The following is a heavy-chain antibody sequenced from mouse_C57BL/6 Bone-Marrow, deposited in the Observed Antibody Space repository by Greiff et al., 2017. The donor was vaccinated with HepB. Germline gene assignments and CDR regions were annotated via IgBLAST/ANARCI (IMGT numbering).Heavy chain of an antibody. CDR2: IFPGSGST. CDR3: AREGLDGYYVSYWYFDV. V-gene: IGHV1-75*01. J-gene: IGHJ1*03. CDR1: GYTFTDYY. D-gene: IGHD2-3*01. Sequence: QVQLQQSGPELVKPGASVKISCKASGYTFTDYYINWVKQRPGQGLEWIGWIFPGSGSTYYNEKFKGKATLTVDKSSSTAYMLLSSLTSEDSAVYFCAREGLDGYYVSYWYFDVWGTGTTVTVSS.